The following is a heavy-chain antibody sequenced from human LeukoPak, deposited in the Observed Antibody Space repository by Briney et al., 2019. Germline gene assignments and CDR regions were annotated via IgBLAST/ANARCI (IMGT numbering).Heavy chain of an antibody. CDR1: GFTVSSNY. J-gene: IGHJ4*02. D-gene: IGHD5-18*01. Sequence: GGSLRLSCAASGFTVSSNYMSWVRQAPGKGLEWVSVIYSGGSTYYADSVKGRFTISRGNSKNTLYLQMNSLRAEDTAVYYSAKGLGGYSYGRPDYFDYWGQGTLVTVSS. CDR2: IYSGGST. CDR3: AKGLGGYSYGRPDYFDY. V-gene: IGHV3-53*01.